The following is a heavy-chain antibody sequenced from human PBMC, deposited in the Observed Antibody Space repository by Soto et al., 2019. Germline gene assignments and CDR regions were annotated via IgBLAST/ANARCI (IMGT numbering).Heavy chain of an antibody. V-gene: IGHV4-39*01. CDR2: IYYSGST. D-gene: IGHD3-22*01. Sequence: PSETLSLTCTVSGGSISSSSYYWGWIRQPPGKGLEWIGSIYYSGSTYYNPSLKSRVTISVDTSKNQFSLKLSSVTAADTAVYYCASPYYYDSSGYSYFQHWGQGTLVTVS. CDR1: GGSISSSSYY. J-gene: IGHJ1*01. CDR3: ASPYYYDSSGYSYFQH.